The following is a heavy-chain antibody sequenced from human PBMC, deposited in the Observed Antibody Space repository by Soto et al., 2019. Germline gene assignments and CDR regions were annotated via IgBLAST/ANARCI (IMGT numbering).Heavy chain of an antibody. D-gene: IGHD2-15*01. Sequence: GGSLRLSCAASGFTFSSYAMSWVRQAPGKGLEWVSAISGSGGSTYYADSVKGRFTISRDNSKNTLYLQMNSLRAEDTAVYYCAKDNEESVVAANFDPWGQGTLVTVSS. CDR1: GFTFSSYA. J-gene: IGHJ5*02. CDR2: ISGSGGST. CDR3: AKDNEESVVAANFDP. V-gene: IGHV3-23*01.